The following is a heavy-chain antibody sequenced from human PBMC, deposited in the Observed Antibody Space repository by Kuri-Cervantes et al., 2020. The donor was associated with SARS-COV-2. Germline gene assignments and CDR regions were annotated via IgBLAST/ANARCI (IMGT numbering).Heavy chain of an antibody. V-gene: IGHV4-4*07. CDR3: ARHYMGFTVVTHGYFDS. CDR1: GGPISSYY. Sequence: SETLSLTCTVSGGPISSYYWSWIRQPAGKGLEWIGRIYTSGSTYYNPSLKSRVTISVDTSKNQFSLKLSSVTAADTAVYYCARHYMGFTVVTHGYFDSWGQGTLVTVSS. J-gene: IGHJ4*02. D-gene: IGHD4-23*01. CDR2: IYTSGST.